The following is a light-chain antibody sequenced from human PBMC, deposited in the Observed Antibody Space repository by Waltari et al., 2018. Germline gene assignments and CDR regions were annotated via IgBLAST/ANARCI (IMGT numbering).Light chain of an antibody. CDR2: AAS. J-gene: IGKJ1*01. Sequence: IRMTQSPSSFSASTGDRVTITCRASQGISSYLAWYQQKPGKAPKLLIYAASTLQSGVPSRFSGSGSGTDFTLTINCLQSEDFATYYCQQYYSYPQTFGQGTKVEIK. V-gene: IGKV1-8*01. CDR1: QGISSY. CDR3: QQYYSYPQT.